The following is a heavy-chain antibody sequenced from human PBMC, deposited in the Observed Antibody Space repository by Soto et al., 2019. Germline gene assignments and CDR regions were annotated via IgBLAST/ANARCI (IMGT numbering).Heavy chain of an antibody. D-gene: IGHD1-26*01. CDR2: ISSSSSYI. CDR3: ARVESGDNYYYYYMDV. J-gene: IGHJ6*03. V-gene: IGHV3-21*01. Sequence: GGSLRLSCAASGFTFSSYSMNWVRQAPGKGLEWVSSISSSSSYIYYADSVKGRFTISRDNAKNSLYLQMNSLRAEDTAVYYCARVESGDNYYYYYMDVWGKGTTVTVSS. CDR1: GFTFSSYS.